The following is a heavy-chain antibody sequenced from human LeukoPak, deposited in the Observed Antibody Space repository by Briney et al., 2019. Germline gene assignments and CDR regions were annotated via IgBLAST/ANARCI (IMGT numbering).Heavy chain of an antibody. CDR3: ATWSGYHHVY. V-gene: IGHV3-64*01. J-gene: IGHJ4*02. CDR1: GFTFSSSA. CDR2: ISSDGGAT. Sequence: PGGSLRLSCAASGFTFSSSAMHWVRQPPGKGLEYVSAISSDGGATYYSNSVKGRFTISRDNSKNTLYLQMGSLRAEDMAVYYCATWSGYHHVYWGQGTQVTVSS. D-gene: IGHD3-3*01.